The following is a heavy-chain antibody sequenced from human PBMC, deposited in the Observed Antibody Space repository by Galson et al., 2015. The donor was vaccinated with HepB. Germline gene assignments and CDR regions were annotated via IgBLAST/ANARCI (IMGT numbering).Heavy chain of an antibody. Sequence: SLRLSCAASGFTFSSYAMHWVRQAPGKGLEWVAVIYYDESLEYYADSVEGRFTISRDNPTSMVFLQMNNVTAEDTATYYCARDIGSGWYVRGAFDSWGRGILVTVSS. CDR2: IYYDESLE. D-gene: IGHD6-19*01. J-gene: IGHJ4*02. CDR3: ARDIGSGWYVRGAFDS. CDR1: GFTFSSYA. V-gene: IGHV3-33*02.